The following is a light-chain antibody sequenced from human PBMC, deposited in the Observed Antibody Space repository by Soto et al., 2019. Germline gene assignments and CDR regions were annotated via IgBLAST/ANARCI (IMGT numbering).Light chain of an antibody. V-gene: IGKV1-39*01. CDR2: EAS. CDR1: QTSATY. CDR3: QQSYSSPPT. Sequence: DIQMTQSPSSLSASVGDRVTITCRASQTSATYINWYQQKSGSAPRLLIYEASGLQSGVPSRFSGSGSGTDLTLTISSLQPEDFATYYCQQSYSSPPTFGQGTKVDIK. J-gene: IGKJ1*01.